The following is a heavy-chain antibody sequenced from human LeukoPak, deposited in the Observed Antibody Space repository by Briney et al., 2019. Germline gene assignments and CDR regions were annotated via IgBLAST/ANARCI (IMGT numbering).Heavy chain of an antibody. CDR1: GYTFTVYY. J-gene: IGHJ4*02. CDR3: AREHYDILTGYSNFDY. D-gene: IGHD3-9*01. Sequence: ASVKVSFTASGYTFTVYYIHWVRQAPGQGLEWVGWINPNSGGTNYAQKFQGRVTMTRDTSISTAYMELSRLRSDDTAVYYCAREHYDILTGYSNFDYWGQGTLVTVSS. V-gene: IGHV1-2*02. CDR2: INPNSGGT.